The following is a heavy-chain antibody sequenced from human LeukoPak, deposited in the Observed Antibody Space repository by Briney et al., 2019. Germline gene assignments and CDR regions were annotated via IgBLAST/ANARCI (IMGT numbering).Heavy chain of an antibody. D-gene: IGHD6-13*01. Sequence: ASVKVSCKASGYTFTSYGISWVRQAPGQGLEWMGWISAYNSNTNYAQKLQGRVTITRNTSISTAYMELSSLRSEDTAVYYCARGRGSSRTYYYYYMDVWGKGTTVTVSS. J-gene: IGHJ6*03. CDR3: ARGRGSSRTYYYYYMDV. CDR2: ISAYNSNT. V-gene: IGHV1-18*01. CDR1: GYTFTSYG.